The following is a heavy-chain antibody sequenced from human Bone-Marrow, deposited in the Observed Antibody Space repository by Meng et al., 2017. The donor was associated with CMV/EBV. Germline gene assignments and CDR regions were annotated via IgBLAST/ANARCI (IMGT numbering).Heavy chain of an antibody. J-gene: IGHJ4*02. CDR2: ISAYNGNT. CDR3: ARASGPAIYQLLSIY. Sequence: ASVKVSCKASGYTFSNYGIIWVRQAPGQGLEWMGWISAYNGNTKSAREFQGRVTMTTDTSTSTAYMEVKSLRSDDTAVYYCARASGPAIYQLLSIYWGQGTLVTASS. V-gene: IGHV1-18*01. CDR1: GYTFSNYG. D-gene: IGHD2-2*01.